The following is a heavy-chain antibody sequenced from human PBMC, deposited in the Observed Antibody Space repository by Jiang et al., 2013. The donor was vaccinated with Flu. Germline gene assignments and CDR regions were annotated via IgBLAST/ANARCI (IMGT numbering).Heavy chain of an antibody. J-gene: IGHJ3*01. CDR3: ARPKGSLWGDAFDR. D-gene: IGHD3-10*01. CDR2: SRNKANSYTT. CDR1: GFTVSDHY. Sequence: PGGSLRLSCAASGFTVSDHYMDWVRQAPGKGLEWVGRSRNKANSYTTEYAASVKGRFTISRDDSQNSLFLQMDSLKTEDTAVYYCARPKGSLWGDAFDRWGQGTMVTVSS. V-gene: IGHV3-72*01.